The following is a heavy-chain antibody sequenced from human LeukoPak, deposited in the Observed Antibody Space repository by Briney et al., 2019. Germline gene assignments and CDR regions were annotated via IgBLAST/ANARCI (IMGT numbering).Heavy chain of an antibody. Sequence: ASVTVSCKASGYTFTGYYMHWVRQAPGQGLEWMGWINPNSGGTNYAQKFQGRVTLTRDTSISTTYMELSRLRSDDTAIDYCARNYYGSGIYYNPGGYWGQGTRVTVSA. CDR3: ARNYYGSGIYYNPGGY. D-gene: IGHD3-10*01. CDR2: INPNSGGT. CDR1: GYTFTGYY. J-gene: IGHJ4*02. V-gene: IGHV1-2*02.